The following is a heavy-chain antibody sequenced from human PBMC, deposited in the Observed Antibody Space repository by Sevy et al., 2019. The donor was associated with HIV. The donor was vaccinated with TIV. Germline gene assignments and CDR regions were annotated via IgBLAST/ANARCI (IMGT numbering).Heavy chain of an antibody. CDR2: IWSDGAYQ. J-gene: IGHJ4*02. D-gene: IGHD3-22*01. CDR1: GFTFSNYA. CDR3: ARGGYYYDNAAYYALDS. Sequence: GGSLRLSCAATGFTFSNYAMHWVRQAPGKGMEWVAIIWSDGAYQYHGDSVKGRFTISRDNSKNTLYLRMNNVRVEDTTVYCCARGGYYYDNAAYYALDSWGQGTLVTVSS. V-gene: IGHV3-33*01.